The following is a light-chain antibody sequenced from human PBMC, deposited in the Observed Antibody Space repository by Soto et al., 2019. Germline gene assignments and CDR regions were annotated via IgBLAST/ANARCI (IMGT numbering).Light chain of an antibody. CDR1: PSVSSN. CDR2: GAS. Sequence: EIVMTQSPATLSVSPGERATLSCRASPSVSSNLAWYQQKPGQTPRLRIYGASTRATGIPARFSGSGSGTEFTLTISSLQSEDFAVYYWPKYNNWPTYTFGQGPKLESK. V-gene: IGKV3-15*01. J-gene: IGKJ2*01. CDR3: PKYNNWPTYT.